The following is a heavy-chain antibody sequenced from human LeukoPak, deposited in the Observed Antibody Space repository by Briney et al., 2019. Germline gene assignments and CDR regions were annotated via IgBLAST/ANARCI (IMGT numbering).Heavy chain of an antibody. J-gene: IGHJ4*01. CDR3: AREGYSSSFDY. CDR2: ISNSGTTI. CDR1: GFTFNDYQ. Sequence: GGSLRLSCAASGFTFNDYQMNWIRQAPGKGPEWASYISNSGTTIFYADSVRGRFTVSRDNARNSLLLQMDYLSAEDTAVYYCAREGYSSSFDYWGQGALVTVSS. D-gene: IGHD5-18*01. V-gene: IGHV3-11*01.